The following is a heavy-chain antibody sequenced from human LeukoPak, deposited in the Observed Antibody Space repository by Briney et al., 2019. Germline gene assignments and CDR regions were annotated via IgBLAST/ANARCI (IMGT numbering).Heavy chain of an antibody. Sequence: QAGGSLRFSCAASGFTVSNNYMRWVRQAPGKGLEWFSVIYKVGNTFYADFVKGRFTISRDNSKNTLYLQMNSLRAEDTALYYCARGLVVGGTGVWAFDIWGQGTMVTVSS. CDR1: GFTVSNNY. CDR3: ARGLVVGGTGVWAFDI. CDR2: IYKVGNT. J-gene: IGHJ3*02. V-gene: IGHV3-66*01. D-gene: IGHD1-26*01.